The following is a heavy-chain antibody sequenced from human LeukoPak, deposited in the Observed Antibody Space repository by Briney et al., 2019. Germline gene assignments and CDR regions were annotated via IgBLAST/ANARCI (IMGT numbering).Heavy chain of an antibody. D-gene: IGHD3-22*01. J-gene: IGHJ4*02. Sequence: GASVKVSCKASGYTFTGYYMHWERQAPGQGLEWMGWINPNSGGTNYAQKFQGRVTMTRDTSISTAYMELSRLRSDDTAVYYCARASGITMIVVVISGYWGQGTLVTVSS. CDR3: ARASGITMIVVVISGY. CDR1: GYTFTGYY. CDR2: INPNSGGT. V-gene: IGHV1-2*02.